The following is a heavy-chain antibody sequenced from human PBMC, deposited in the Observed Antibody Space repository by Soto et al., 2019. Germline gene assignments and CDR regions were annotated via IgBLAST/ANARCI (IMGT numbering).Heavy chain of an antibody. V-gene: IGHV1-18*01. J-gene: IGHJ6*03. Sequence: QVQLVQSGAEVKKPGASLKVSCKASGYTFSNFGVSWVRQAPGQGLEWIGWINPDNGDTNYGQKFQGRATMTTDTFTNPAYMEVRGLRSDDTAVYYCARGVRVSAYLAYYMYVWGEGTTVTVSS. D-gene: IGHD3-10*02. CDR2: INPDNGDT. CDR1: GYTFSNFG. CDR3: ARGVRVSAYLAYYMYV.